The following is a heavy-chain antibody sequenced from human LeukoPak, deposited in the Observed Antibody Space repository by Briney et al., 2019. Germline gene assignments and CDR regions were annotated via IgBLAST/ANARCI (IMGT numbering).Heavy chain of an antibody. CDR1: GGSISRSPYY. CDR2: IYNSGSV. J-gene: IGHJ6*03. CDR3: ARQGPSVVERYYNYYMDV. D-gene: IGHD2-21*01. V-gene: IGHV4-39*01. Sequence: SETLSLTCTVSGGSISRSPYYWGWIRQSPGKGLERIGRIYNSGSVDYNPSLRSRVTMSVDTSKNQFSLKLRSVTAADTAVYYCARQGPSVVERYYNYYMDVWGIGTTITVSS.